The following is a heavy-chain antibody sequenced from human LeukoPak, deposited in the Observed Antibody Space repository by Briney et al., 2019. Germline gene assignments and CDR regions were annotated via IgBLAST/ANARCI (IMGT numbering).Heavy chain of an antibody. Sequence: PGGSLRLSCAASGFTFSSYWMSWVRQAPGKGLEWVANIKQDGSEKYYVDSVKGRFTISRDNAKNSLYLQMNSLRAEDTAVYYCARAGYSYGTYYYYYYGMDVWGQGTTVTVSS. CDR1: GFTFSSYW. V-gene: IGHV3-7*03. J-gene: IGHJ6*02. CDR3: ARAGYSYGTYYYYYYGMDV. CDR2: IKQDGSEK. D-gene: IGHD5-18*01.